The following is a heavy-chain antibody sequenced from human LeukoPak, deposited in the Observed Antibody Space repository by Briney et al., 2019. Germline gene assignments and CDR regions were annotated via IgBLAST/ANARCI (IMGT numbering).Heavy chain of an antibody. CDR1: GYSINSGYY. CDR3: ARLPPYSSGWYEDY. J-gene: IGHJ4*02. Sequence: SETLSLTCTLSGYSINSGYYWGWIRQPPGKGLEWIGSIYHSGNTYYNPSLKSRVTISVDTAKNQFSLKLTSVTAADTAVYYCARLPPYSSGWYEDYWGQGTLVTVSS. V-gene: IGHV4-38-2*02. D-gene: IGHD6-19*01. CDR2: IYHSGNT.